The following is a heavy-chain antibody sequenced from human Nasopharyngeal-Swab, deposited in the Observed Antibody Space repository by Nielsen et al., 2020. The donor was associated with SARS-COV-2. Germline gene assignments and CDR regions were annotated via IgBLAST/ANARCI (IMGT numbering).Heavy chain of an antibody. CDR3: AKATLYDILTGAFDY. CDR2: TWYDGSNK. V-gene: IGHV3-33*06. J-gene: IGHJ4*02. D-gene: IGHD3-9*01. Sequence: WIRQPPGKGLEWVAVTWYDGSNKYYADSVKGRFTISRDNSKNTLYLQMNSLRAEDTAVYYCAKATLYDILTGAFDYWGQGTLVTVSS.